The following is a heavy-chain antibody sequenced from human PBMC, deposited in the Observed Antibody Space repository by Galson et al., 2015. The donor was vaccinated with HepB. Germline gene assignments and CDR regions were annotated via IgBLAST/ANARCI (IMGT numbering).Heavy chain of an antibody. CDR2: ISSSSSTI. V-gene: IGHV3-48*02. J-gene: IGHJ6*02. CDR1: GFTFSSYS. Sequence: SLRLSCAASGFTFSSYSMNWVRQAPGKGLEWVSYISSSSSTIYYADSVKGRFTISRDNAKNSLYLQMNSLRDEDTAVYYCARDTFLEWLLHYYYYGMDVWGQGTTVTVSS. CDR3: ARDTFLEWLLHYYYYGMDV. D-gene: IGHD3-3*01.